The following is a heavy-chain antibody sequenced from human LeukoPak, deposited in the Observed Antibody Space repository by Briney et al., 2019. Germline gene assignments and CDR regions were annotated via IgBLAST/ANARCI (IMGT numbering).Heavy chain of an antibody. CDR3: AKGGHPPYYYYGMDV. J-gene: IGHJ6*02. CDR1: GFTVSSNY. Sequence: GGSLRLSCAASGFTVSSNYMSWVRQAPGKGLEWVSVIYSGGSTYYADSVKGRFTISRDNSKNTLYLQMNSLRAEDTAVYYCAKGGHPPYYYYGMDVWGQGTTVTVSS. CDR2: IYSGGST. V-gene: IGHV3-66*01. D-gene: IGHD6-25*01.